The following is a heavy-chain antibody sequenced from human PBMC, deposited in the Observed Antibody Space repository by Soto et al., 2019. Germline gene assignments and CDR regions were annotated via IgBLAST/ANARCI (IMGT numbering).Heavy chain of an antibody. D-gene: IGHD3-22*01. CDR2: ISYDGSNK. V-gene: IGHV3-30*18. CDR3: AKDRYYYDSSVDYFDY. Sequence: GGSLRLSCAASGFTFSSYGMHWVRQAPGKGLEWVAVISYDGSNKYYADSVKGRFTISRDNSKNTLYLQMNSLRAEDTAVYYCAKDRYYYDSSVDYFDYWGQGTLGPSPQ. CDR1: GFTFSSYG. J-gene: IGHJ4*02.